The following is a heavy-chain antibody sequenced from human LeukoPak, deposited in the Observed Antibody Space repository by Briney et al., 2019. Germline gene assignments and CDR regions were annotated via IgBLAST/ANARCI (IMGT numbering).Heavy chain of an antibody. CDR3: AREGTRIAAAGTAHFDY. Sequence: KTGGSLRLSCAASGFTFSSYAMSWVRQAPGKGLEWVSAISGSGGSTYYADSVKGRFTISRDNSKNTLYLQMNSLRAEDTAVYYCAREGTRIAAAGTAHFDYWGQGTLVTVSS. D-gene: IGHD6-13*01. CDR2: ISGSGGST. V-gene: IGHV3-23*01. CDR1: GFTFSSYA. J-gene: IGHJ4*02.